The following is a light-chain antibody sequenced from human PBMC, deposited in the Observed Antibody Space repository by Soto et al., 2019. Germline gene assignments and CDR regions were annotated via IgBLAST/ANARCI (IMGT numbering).Light chain of an antibody. Sequence: HSLLTQPPSVSGAPXQXVTXSXXXVISNFGACYDVHWYQHIPVTAPKLLIYINTNRPSVVPDRFSGSRSGPSASLAITGLQAQDEAVYFCQSYDSTLKTYIFGSGTKVTVL. J-gene: IGLJ1*01. CDR3: QSYDSTLKTYI. CDR1: ISNFGACYD. V-gene: IGLV1-40*01. CDR2: INT.